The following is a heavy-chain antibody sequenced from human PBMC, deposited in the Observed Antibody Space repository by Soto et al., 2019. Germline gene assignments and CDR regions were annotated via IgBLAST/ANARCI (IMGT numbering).Heavy chain of an antibody. CDR2: IYHSGST. J-gene: IGHJ6*02. CDR1: RGSISSSNW. V-gene: IGHV4-4*02. Sequence: QVQLQESGPGLVKPSGTLSLTCAVSRGSISSSNWWSWVRQPPGKGLEGIGEIYHSGSTNYKPSHKSRVTISVDKSKNQFSLKLSSVTAADTAVYYCARDSLADYYGMDVWGQGTTVTVSS. CDR3: ARDSLADYYGMDV.